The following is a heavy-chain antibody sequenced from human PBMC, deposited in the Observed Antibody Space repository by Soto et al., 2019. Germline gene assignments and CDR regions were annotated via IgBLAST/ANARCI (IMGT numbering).Heavy chain of an antibody. CDR2: ITASGGTT. Sequence: EVQLLESGGGLVQPGGSLRLSCAASGFTFSSFAMSWVRQAPGKGLEWVSTITASGGTTYYADSVKGRFIISRDNSENTLYLQMNSLRVEDTAVYYCAKKKCSGSPYFDYWGQGTQLTVSS. D-gene: IGHD3-10*02. J-gene: IGHJ4*02. CDR3: AKKKCSGSPYFDY. CDR1: GFTFSSFA. V-gene: IGHV3-23*01.